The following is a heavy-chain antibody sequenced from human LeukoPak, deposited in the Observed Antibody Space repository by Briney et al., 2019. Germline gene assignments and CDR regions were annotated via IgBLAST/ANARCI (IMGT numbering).Heavy chain of an antibody. Sequence: GGSLRLSCAASGFTVSSNYMNWVRQAPGKGLEWVSVIYSGGTTYYADSVKGRFTISRDNSKNTLYLQMNSLRAEDTAVYFCAKDKDPWKSTFISDFDYWGQGALVTVSS. V-gene: IGHV3-66*02. CDR1: GFTVSSNY. CDR3: AKDKDPWKSTFISDFDY. CDR2: IYSGGTT. J-gene: IGHJ4*02. D-gene: IGHD1-1*01.